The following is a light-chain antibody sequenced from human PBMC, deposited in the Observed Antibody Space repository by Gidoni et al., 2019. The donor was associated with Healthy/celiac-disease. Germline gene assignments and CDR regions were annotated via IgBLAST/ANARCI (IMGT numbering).Light chain of an antibody. J-gene: IGLJ2*01. CDR3: QSSDSSVSGLV. CDR1: SANIVAGYD. V-gene: IGLV1-40*01. CDR2: GNS. Sequence: QSLRPHPPSVSRAPPHMVTISCTGSSANIVAGYDVHWYQQIPGKAPQLLIYGNSNRPSGVPDRFSGSKSGTTATLAISGLQAEDEADYYCQSSDSSVSGLVFGGGTKLTVL.